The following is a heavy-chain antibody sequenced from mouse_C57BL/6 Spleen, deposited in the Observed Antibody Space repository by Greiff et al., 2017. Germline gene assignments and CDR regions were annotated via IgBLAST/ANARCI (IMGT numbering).Heavy chain of an antibody. CDR3: ARGSSYAMDY. Sequence: VQLKESGPELVKPGASVKISCKASGYSFTGYYMNWVKQSPEKSLEWIGEINPSTGGTPYNQKFKAKATLTVDKSSSTAYMQLKSLTSEDSAVYYCARGSSYAMDYWGQGTSVTVSS. CDR2: INPSTGGT. D-gene: IGHD1-1*01. J-gene: IGHJ4*01. CDR1: GYSFTGYY. V-gene: IGHV1-42*01.